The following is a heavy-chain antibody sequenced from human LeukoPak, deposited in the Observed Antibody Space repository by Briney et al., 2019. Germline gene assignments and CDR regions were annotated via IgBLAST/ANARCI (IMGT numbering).Heavy chain of an antibody. J-gene: IGHJ1*01. CDR3: AGDDGGNSKYFHS. CDR1: GGSINNYY. D-gene: IGHD4-23*01. V-gene: IGHV4-4*07. CDR2: LYTSGST. Sequence: PSETLSLTCTASGGSINNYYWSWIRQPAGKGLEWLGRLYTSGSTTYNPSLKSRATMSVDTSKNQFSLKLSSVTAADTALYYCAGDDGGNSKYFHSWGQGTLVTVSS.